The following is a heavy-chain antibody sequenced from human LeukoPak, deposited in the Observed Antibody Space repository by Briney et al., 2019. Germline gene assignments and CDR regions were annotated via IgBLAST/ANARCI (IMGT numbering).Heavy chain of an antibody. J-gene: IGHJ4*02. CDR1: GGSISSSSYY. Sequence: SETLSLTCTVSGGSISSSSYYWGWIRQPPGKGLEWIGSIYYSGSTYYNPSLKSRVTISVDTSKNQFSLKLSSVTAADTAVYYCARRRLKGPAAILGWGQGTLVTVSS. CDR2: IYYSGST. D-gene: IGHD2-2*01. V-gene: IGHV4-39*07. CDR3: ARRRLKGPAAILG.